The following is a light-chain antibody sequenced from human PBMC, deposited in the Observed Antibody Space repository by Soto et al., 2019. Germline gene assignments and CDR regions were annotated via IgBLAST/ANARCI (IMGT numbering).Light chain of an antibody. CDR1: QSVSSSF. CDR2: GAS. J-gene: IGKJ1*01. V-gene: IGKV3-20*01. CDR3: QQYGSSPRT. Sequence: IVLTQSPGTLSLSPGERATLSCRASQSVSSSFLAWYQQTPGQAPRLLIYGASTRATGIPDRFSGSGSGTDFTLTISRLEPGDFAVYYCQQYGSSPRTFGQGTKVDIK.